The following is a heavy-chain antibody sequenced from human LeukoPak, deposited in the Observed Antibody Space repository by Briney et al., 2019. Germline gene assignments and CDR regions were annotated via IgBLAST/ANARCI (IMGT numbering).Heavy chain of an antibody. D-gene: IGHD3-10*01. CDR1: GGSISSGGYS. CDR3: AAPNVLLWFGEFF. J-gene: IGHJ4*02. CDR2: IYHSGST. Sequence: KPSQTLSLTCAVSGGSISSGGYSWSWIRQPPGKGLEWIGYIYHSGSTYYNPSLKSRVTISVDRSKNQFSLKLSSVTAADTAVYYCAAPNVLLWFGEFFWGQGTLVTVSS. V-gene: IGHV4-30-2*01.